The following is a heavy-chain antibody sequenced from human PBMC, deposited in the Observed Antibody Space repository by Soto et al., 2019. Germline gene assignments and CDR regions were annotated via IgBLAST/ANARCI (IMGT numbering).Heavy chain of an antibody. CDR2: IHYNGST. Sequence: PSETLSLTCTVSGGAIGSFYWSWIRQSPGKGLEWIGYIHYNGSTHYNPSLRSRVTMSVDMSKNHLFLTLTSVTAADTAVYYCARSFDPWGPGALVTVSS. CDR3: ARSFDP. J-gene: IGHJ5*02. CDR1: GGAIGSFY. V-gene: IGHV4-59*01.